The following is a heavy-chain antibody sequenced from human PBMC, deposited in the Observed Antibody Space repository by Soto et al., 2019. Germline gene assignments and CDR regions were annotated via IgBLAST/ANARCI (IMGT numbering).Heavy chain of an antibody. V-gene: IGHV4-34*01. CDR1: GQSFSGHS. CDR3: ARGSGIVALPGELEDVKYDY. J-gene: IGHJ4*02. D-gene: IGHD1-1*01. CDR2: INESGST. Sequence: QVQLQQWGAGLVKPSETLSLSCAVYGQSFSGHSWAWIRPPPGKGLEWIGEINESGSTYYNPSLKSRVTISTDTSKNQFSLKLSSVSAADTAAYFCARGSGIVALPGELEDVKYDYWGQGTLVNVSS.